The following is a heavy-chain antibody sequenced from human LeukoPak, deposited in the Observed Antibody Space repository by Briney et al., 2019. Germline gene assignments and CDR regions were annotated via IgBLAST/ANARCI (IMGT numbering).Heavy chain of an antibody. CDR3: TTLVRSDNYYYYYMDV. V-gene: IGHV3-15*01. J-gene: IGHJ6*03. CDR1: GFTFSKAW. CDR2: IKSKTDGGTT. Sequence: GGSLRLSCAASGFTFSKAWMSWVPQAPGKGLEWVGRIKSKTDGGTTDYAAPVKGRFTISRDDSKNTLYLQMNSLKTEDTAVYYCTTLVRSDNYYYYYMDVWGKGTTVTVSS. D-gene: IGHD3-10*01.